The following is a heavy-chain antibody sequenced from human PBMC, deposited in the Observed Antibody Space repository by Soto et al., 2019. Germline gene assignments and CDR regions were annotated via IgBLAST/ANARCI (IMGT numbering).Heavy chain of an antibody. V-gene: IGHV4-34*01. CDR1: GGSFSGYY. J-gene: IGHJ6*01. Sequence: PSETLSLTCAVYGGSFSGYYWSWIRQPPGKGLEWIGEINHSGSTNYNPSLKSRVTISVDTSKNQFSLKLSSVTAADTAVYYCARGDTYGDYGVLYYYYGMDVWGQGTTVT. D-gene: IGHD4-17*01. CDR2: INHSGST. CDR3: ARGDTYGDYGVLYYYYGMDV.